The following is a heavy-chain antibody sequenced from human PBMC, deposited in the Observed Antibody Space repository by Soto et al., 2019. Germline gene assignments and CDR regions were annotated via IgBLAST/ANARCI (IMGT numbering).Heavy chain of an antibody. CDR3: ARDPSNTSGNRIWFDS. Sequence: SVKVSCKTSGYPISNHCITWLRHAPEQPLEWLGWISLYSDGTNYAQKFQGRVTMTTETPTSTAYMELRSLTSDDTAVYYCARDPSNTSGNRIWFDSWGQGTLVTVSS. D-gene: IGHD1-26*01. CDR2: ISLYSDGT. J-gene: IGHJ5*01. CDR1: GYPISNHC. V-gene: IGHV1-18*01.